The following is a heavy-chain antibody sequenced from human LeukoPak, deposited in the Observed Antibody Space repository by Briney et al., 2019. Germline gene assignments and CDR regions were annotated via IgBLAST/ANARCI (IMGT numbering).Heavy chain of an antibody. Sequence: ASVKVSCKASGGTFSSYAISWVRQAPGQGLEWMGRIIPNFGTANYAQKFQGRVTITTDKSTSTAYMELSSLRSEDTAVYYCARDLPKSPYDSSGYYLDYWGQGTLVTVSS. CDR1: GGTFSSYA. D-gene: IGHD3-22*01. CDR2: IIPNFGTA. J-gene: IGHJ4*02. V-gene: IGHV1-69*05. CDR3: ARDLPKSPYDSSGYYLDY.